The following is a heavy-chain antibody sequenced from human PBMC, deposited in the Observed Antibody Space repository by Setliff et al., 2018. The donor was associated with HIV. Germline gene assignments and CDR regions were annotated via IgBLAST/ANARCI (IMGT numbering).Heavy chain of an antibody. CDR3: ARGWELNV. CDR2: ISGHSDNM. D-gene: IGHD1-26*01. Sequence: ASVKVSCKASGYTLTTYGITWVRQVPGLGLEWMGWISGHSDNMKFAQKFQMRLHMTMDPSTSTAHMELTRLTSDDTVVYYCARGWELNVWGQGTLVTVSS. CDR1: GYTLTTYG. J-gene: IGHJ4*02. V-gene: IGHV1-18*01.